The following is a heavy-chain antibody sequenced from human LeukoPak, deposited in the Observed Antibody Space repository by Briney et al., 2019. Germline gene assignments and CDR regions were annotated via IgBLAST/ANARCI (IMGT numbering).Heavy chain of an antibody. J-gene: IGHJ3*02. D-gene: IGHD1-1*01. V-gene: IGHV3-7*01. CDR1: GFTFGSYW. Sequence: PGGSLRLSCAASGFTFGSYWMGWVRQAPGKGLEWVANINQDGSEKYYVDSVKGRFIIARDNAKNSLYLQMNSLRVEDTAVYYCARTWIIWGQGTMVTVSS. CDR2: INQDGSEK. CDR3: ARTWII.